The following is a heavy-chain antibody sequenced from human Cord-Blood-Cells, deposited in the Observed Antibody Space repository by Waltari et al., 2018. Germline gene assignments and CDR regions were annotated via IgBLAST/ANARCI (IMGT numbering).Heavy chain of an antibody. J-gene: IGHJ4*02. CDR2: SNAGNGNT. V-gene: IGHV1-3*02. D-gene: IGHD7-27*01. CDR1: GYTVTSYA. CDR3: ARGGELGDFDY. Sequence: QVQLVQSGAEVKKPGASAAVSCKASGYTVTSYAMHWVRQAPGQRLEWMGWSNAGNGNTKYSQEFQGRVTITRDTSASTAYMELSSLRSEDMAVYYCARGGELGDFDYWGQGTLVTVSS.